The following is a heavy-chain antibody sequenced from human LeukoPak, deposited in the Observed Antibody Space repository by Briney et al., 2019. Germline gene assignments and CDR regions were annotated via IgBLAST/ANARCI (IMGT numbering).Heavy chain of an antibody. CDR1: GYTFTTHW. Sequence: GESLKISCQGSGYTFTTHWIGWVRQMPGKGLEWMGIIYSGDSDTTYSPSFQGQVTISADKSISTAYLQWSCLRASDTAIYYCARSSCYGSCYFDYWGQGTLVTVSS. D-gene: IGHD2-2*01. V-gene: IGHV5-51*01. J-gene: IGHJ4*02. CDR2: IYSGDSDT. CDR3: ARSSCYGSCYFDY.